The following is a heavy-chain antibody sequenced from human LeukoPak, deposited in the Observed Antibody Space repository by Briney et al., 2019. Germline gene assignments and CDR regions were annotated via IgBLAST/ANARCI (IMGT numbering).Heavy chain of an antibody. D-gene: IGHD1-1*01. CDR1: GFTFSSYS. CDR2: ISSSSSYI. Sequence: GGSLRLSCAASGFTFSSYSMNWVRQAPGKGLEWVSSISSSSSYIYYADSVKGRFTISRDNAKNSLYLQMNSLRAEYTAVYYCVSYNWNDADFDYWGQGTLVTVSS. CDR3: VSYNWNDADFDY. V-gene: IGHV3-21*04. J-gene: IGHJ4*02.